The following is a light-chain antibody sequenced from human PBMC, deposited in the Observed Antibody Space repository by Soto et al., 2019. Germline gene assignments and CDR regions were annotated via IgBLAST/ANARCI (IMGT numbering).Light chain of an antibody. CDR3: QQYYSTPWT. J-gene: IGKJ1*01. CDR2: WAS. CDR1: PSVLYSSNNKNY. Sequence: DIVMTQSPDSLAVSLGERATINCKSSPSVLYSSNNKNYLAWYQQKPGQPPKLLIYWASTRESGVPDRFNGSGSGTDFTITISSLQAEDVAVYYCQQYYSTPWTFGQGTKVVIK. V-gene: IGKV4-1*01.